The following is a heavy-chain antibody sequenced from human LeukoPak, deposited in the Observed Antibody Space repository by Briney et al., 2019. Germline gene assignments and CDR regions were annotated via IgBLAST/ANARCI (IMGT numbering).Heavy chain of an antibody. CDR3: AKDSLEYQLLWAEKYFQH. V-gene: IGHV1-69*01. CDR1: GGTFSSYA. CDR2: IIPIFGTA. Sequence: SVKVSCKASGGTFSSYAISWVRQAPGQGLKWMGGIIPIFGTANYAQKFQGRVTITADESTSTAYMELSSLRAEDTAVYYCAKDSLEYQLLWAEKYFQHWGQGTLVTVSS. J-gene: IGHJ1*01. D-gene: IGHD2-2*01.